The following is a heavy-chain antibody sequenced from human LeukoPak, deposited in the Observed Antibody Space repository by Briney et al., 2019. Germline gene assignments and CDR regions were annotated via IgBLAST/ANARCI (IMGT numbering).Heavy chain of an antibody. D-gene: IGHD3-10*01. V-gene: IGHV1-2*02. CDR1: GYTFTGYY. CDR3: ARPLWFGELLGEGWFDP. Sequence: ASVKVSCKASGYTFTGYYMHWVRQAPGQGLEWMGWINPNSGGTNYAQKFQGGVTMTRDTSISTAYMELSRLRSDDTAVYYCARPLWFGELLGEGWFDPWGQGTLVTVSS. CDR2: INPNSGGT. J-gene: IGHJ5*02.